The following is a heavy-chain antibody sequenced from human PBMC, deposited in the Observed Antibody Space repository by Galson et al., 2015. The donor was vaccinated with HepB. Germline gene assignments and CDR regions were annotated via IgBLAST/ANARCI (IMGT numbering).Heavy chain of an antibody. CDR3: ASGSSSLTAYYYYGMDV. D-gene: IGHD6-13*01. CDR2: ISSSSSTI. V-gene: IGHV3-48*01. Sequence: SLRLSCAASGFTFSSYSMNWVRQAPGKGLEWVSYISSSSSTIYYADSVKGRFTISRDNAKNSLYLQMNSLRAEDTAVYYCASGSSSLTAYYYYGMDVWGQGTTVTVSS. J-gene: IGHJ6*02. CDR1: GFTFSSYS.